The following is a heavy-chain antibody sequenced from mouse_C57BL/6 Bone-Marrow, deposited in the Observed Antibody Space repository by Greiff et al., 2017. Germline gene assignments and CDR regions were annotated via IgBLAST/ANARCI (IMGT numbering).Heavy chain of an antibody. CDR1: GYTFTDYY. D-gene: IGHD2-3*01. CDR2: INPYNGGT. CDR3: AHDGYYWYFDV. J-gene: IGHJ1*03. Sequence: DVKLQESGPVLVKPGASVKMSCKASGYTFTDYYMNWVKQSHGKSLEWIGVINPYNGGTSYNQKFKGKATLTVDKSSSTAYMELNSLTSEDSAVYYCAHDGYYWYFDVWGTGTTVTVSS. V-gene: IGHV1-19*01.